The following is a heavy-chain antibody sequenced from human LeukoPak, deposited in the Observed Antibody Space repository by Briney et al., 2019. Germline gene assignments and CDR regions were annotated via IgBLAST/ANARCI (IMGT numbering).Heavy chain of an antibody. J-gene: IGHJ5*02. Sequence: PSETLSLTCTVSGGSVSSSNYYWGWVRQPPGKGLEWVGSISYSGRTYQNPSLKSRVTMSLDTSKNQFSLKLSSVTAADTAVYYRARHLSKYSSSWRFDPWGQGTLVTVSS. CDR2: ISYSGRT. CDR1: GGSVSSSNYY. D-gene: IGHD6-13*01. V-gene: IGHV4-39*01. CDR3: ARHLSKYSSSWRFDP.